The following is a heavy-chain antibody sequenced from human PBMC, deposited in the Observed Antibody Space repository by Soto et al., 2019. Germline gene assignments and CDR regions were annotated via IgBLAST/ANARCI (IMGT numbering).Heavy chain of an antibody. CDR1: GFTFSSYA. D-gene: IGHD3-22*01. Sequence: LRLSCAASGFTFSSYAMSWVRQAPGKGLEWVSAISGSGGSTYYADSVKGRFTISRDNSKNTLYLQMNSLRAEDTAVYYCARQRITMIVVPGAFDIWGQGTMVTVSS. V-gene: IGHV3-23*01. CDR3: ARQRITMIVVPGAFDI. J-gene: IGHJ3*02. CDR2: ISGSGGST.